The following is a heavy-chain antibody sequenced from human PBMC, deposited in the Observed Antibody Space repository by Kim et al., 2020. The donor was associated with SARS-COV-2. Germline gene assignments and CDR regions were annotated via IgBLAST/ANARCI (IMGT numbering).Heavy chain of an antibody. CDR3: ARDRQVAAAPR. D-gene: IGHD6-13*01. CDR1: GFTFSSYS. J-gene: IGHJ4*02. CDR2: ISISSSYI. Sequence: GGSLRLSCAASGFTFSSYSMNWVRQAPGKGLELVSFISISSSYIYYADSVKGRFTNSRDNAKNSLYLQMNSLRAEDTAVYYCARDRQVAAAPRWGQGTLVTVSS. V-gene: IGHV3-21*01.